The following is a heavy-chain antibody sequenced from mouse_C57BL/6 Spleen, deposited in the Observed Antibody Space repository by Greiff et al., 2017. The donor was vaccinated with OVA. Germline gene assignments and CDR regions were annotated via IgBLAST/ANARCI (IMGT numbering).Heavy chain of an antibody. CDR3: ARGGCENGGVFDY. V-gene: IGHV1-81*01. Sequence: VQLQQSGAELVRPGASVKLSCKASGYTFTSYGISWVKQRPGQGLEWIGAIYPGSGYTYYNEKFKGKATLTADKSSSPAYMELSSLTPEDSAVEFCARGGCENGGVFDYWGQGTTLTVSS. CDR2: IYPGSGYT. CDR1: GYTFTSYG. J-gene: IGHJ2*01.